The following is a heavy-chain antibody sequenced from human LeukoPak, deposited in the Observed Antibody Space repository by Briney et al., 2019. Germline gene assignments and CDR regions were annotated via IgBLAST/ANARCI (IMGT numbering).Heavy chain of an antibody. V-gene: IGHV3-23*01. CDR1: GFRFSSYA. D-gene: IGHD4-23*01. CDR3: ARDRTVVTPRYYYMDV. CDR2: ISGSGVST. Sequence: GGSLRLACAASGFRFSSYAMSWVRQAPGKGLEWVSAISGSGVSTYYADSVKGRFTISRDNSKNTLYLQMNSLRAEDTAVYYCARDRTVVTPRYYYMDVWGEGTTVTVSS. J-gene: IGHJ6*03.